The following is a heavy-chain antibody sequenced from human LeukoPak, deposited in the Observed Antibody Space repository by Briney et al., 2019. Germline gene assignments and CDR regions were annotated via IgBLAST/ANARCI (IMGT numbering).Heavy chain of an antibody. CDR3: ARRLRGSFGKLFHY. CDR1: GYSFTTYA. D-gene: IGHD2-21*01. V-gene: IGHV1-3*01. J-gene: IGHJ4*02. CDR2: KNPDKGDT. Sequence: ASVKVSCKASGYSFTTYATHWVRQAPGQRLEWVGWKNPDKGDTNYSQTFQVRLTVTRDTSASTTYMELSGLVSEDTAVYFCARRLRGSFGKLFHYWGQGTLVTVSS.